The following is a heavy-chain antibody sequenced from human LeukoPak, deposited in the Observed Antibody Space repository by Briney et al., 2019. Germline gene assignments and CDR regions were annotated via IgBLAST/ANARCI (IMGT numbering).Heavy chain of an antibody. Sequence: GASVKVSCKASGGTFCSYAISWVRQAPGQGLEWMGGIIPIFGTANYAQKFQGRVTITTDESTSTAYMELSSLRSEDTAVYYCARSNYDFWSGYSFDYWGQGTLVTVSS. J-gene: IGHJ4*02. D-gene: IGHD3-3*01. CDR1: GGTFCSYA. CDR2: IIPIFGTA. CDR3: ARSNYDFWSGYSFDY. V-gene: IGHV1-69*05.